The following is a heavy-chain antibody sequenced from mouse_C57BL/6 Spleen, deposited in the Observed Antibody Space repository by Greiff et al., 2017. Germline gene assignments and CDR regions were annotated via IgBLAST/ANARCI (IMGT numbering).Heavy chain of an antibody. Sequence: VQLQQPGAELVRPGSSVKLSCKASGYTFTSYWMHWVKQRPIQGLEWIGNIDPSDSETHYNQKFKDKATLTVDKSSSTAYMQLSSLTSEDSAVYYCARPYYYGSSDYYAMDYWGQGTSVTVSS. CDR3: ARPYYYGSSDYYAMDY. CDR2: IDPSDSET. V-gene: IGHV1-52*01. J-gene: IGHJ4*01. D-gene: IGHD1-1*01. CDR1: GYTFTSYW.